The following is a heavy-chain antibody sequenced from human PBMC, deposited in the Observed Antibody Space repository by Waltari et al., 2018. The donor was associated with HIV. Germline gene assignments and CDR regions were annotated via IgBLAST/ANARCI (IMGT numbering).Heavy chain of an antibody. Sequence: QVRLVQSGAEVKKPGASVKVSCTASGYTFNSYDINWVRQASGQGLEWMGWMNPKSGNTGFAQKFQGRLTLTRDTSINTAYMQLNNLRSDDAAVYYCAIGEGPSRAEYFQHWGQGTLVAVSS. D-gene: IGHD4-17*01. J-gene: IGHJ1*01. CDR2: MNPKSGNT. V-gene: IGHV1-8*02. CDR3: AIGEGPSRAEYFQH. CDR1: GYTFNSYD.